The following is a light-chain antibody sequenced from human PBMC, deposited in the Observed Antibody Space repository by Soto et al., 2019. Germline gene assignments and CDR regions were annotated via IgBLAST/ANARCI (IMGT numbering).Light chain of an antibody. V-gene: IGKV1-6*01. Sequence: AIQMTQSPSSLSASVGDRVTITCRASQGIRNDLGWYQQKPGKPPKLLIYAASNLQSGVPSRFSGSGSCTDFTLTIHSLQPEDFATYYCLQDYNYPLTFGGGTKVEIK. J-gene: IGKJ4*01. CDR2: AAS. CDR3: LQDYNYPLT. CDR1: QGIRND.